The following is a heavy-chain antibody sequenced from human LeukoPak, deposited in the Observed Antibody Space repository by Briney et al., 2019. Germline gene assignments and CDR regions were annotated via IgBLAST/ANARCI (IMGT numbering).Heavy chain of an antibody. CDR1: GGSFSGYY. J-gene: IGHJ4*02. Sequence: SETLSLTCAVYGGSFSGYYWSWIRQPPGKGLEWIGEINHSGSTNYNPSLKSRVTISVDTSKNQFSLKLSSVTAADTAVYYCARNDYGDSNFDYWGQGTLVTVSS. D-gene: IGHD4-17*01. CDR2: INHSGST. V-gene: IGHV4-34*01. CDR3: ARNDYGDSNFDY.